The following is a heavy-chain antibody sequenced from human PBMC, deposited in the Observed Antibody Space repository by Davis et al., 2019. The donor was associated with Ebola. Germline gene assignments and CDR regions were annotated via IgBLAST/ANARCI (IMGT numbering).Heavy chain of an antibody. CDR1: GFTFSSYA. J-gene: IGHJ4*02. Sequence: GESLKISCAASGFTFSSYAMSWVRQAPGKGLEWVSAISGNGGGTYYADSVKGRFTISRDNSKNTVYLQMNRLRVEDTAVYYCARVRYSSGWYDYWGQGTLVTVSS. CDR3: ARVRYSSGWYDY. CDR2: ISGNGGGT. D-gene: IGHD6-19*01. V-gene: IGHV3-23*01.